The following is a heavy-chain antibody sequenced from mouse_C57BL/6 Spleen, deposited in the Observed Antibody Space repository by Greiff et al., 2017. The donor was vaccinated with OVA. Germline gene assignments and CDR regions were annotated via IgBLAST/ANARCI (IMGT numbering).Heavy chain of an antibody. CDR3: TGGTAYYSNYGWFAY. D-gene: IGHD2-5*01. CDR1: GFTFSNYW. V-gene: IGHV6-3*01. J-gene: IGHJ3*01. CDR2: IRLKSDNYAT. Sequence: EVKLQESGGGLVQPGGSMKLSCVASGFTFSNYWMNWVRQSPEKGLEWVAQIRLKSDNYATHYAESVKGRFTISRDDSKSSVYLQMNNLRAEDTGIYYCTGGTAYYSNYGWFAYWGQGTLVTVSA.